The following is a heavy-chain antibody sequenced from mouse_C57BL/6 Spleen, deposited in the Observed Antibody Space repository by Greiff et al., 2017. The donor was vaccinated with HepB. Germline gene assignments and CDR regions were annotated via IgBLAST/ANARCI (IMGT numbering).Heavy chain of an antibody. CDR1: GYTFTSYW. Sequence: VKLQQPGAELVRPGTSVKLSCKASGYTFTSYWMHWVKQRPGQGLEWIGVIDPSDSYTNYNQKFKGKATLTVDTSSSTAYMQLSSLTSEDSAVYYCAREETGLDYWGQGTTLTISS. V-gene: IGHV1-59*01. J-gene: IGHJ2*01. CDR3: AREETGLDY. D-gene: IGHD4-1*01. CDR2: IDPSDSYT.